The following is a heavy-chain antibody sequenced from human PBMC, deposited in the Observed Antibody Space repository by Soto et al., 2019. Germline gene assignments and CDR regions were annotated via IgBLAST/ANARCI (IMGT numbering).Heavy chain of an antibody. D-gene: IGHD1-26*01. V-gene: IGHV1-58*02. CDR1: GFTFTSSA. Sequence: SVKVSCKASGFTFTSSAMQWVRQARGQRLEWIGWIVVGSGNTNYAQKFQERVTITRDMSTSTAYMELSSLRSEDTAVYYCAATFGPVGATIPPDYWGQGTLVTVSS. J-gene: IGHJ4*02. CDR2: IVVGSGNT. CDR3: AATFGPVGATIPPDY.